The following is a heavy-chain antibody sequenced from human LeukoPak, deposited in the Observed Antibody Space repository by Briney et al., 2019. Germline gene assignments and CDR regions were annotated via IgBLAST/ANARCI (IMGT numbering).Heavy chain of an antibody. Sequence: RSETLSLTCTVSGGSISNYFWNWIRQPAGKGLEWLGRVDSSWNTNYNPSLKSRLTMSVDTSKNQFSLKVTSVTAADTAVYYCARVCGSATGYRLCGFDIWGQGTVVTVSS. J-gene: IGHJ3*02. CDR3: ARVCGSATGYRLCGFDI. D-gene: IGHD3-9*01. CDR1: GGSISNYF. CDR2: VDSSWNT. V-gene: IGHV4-4*07.